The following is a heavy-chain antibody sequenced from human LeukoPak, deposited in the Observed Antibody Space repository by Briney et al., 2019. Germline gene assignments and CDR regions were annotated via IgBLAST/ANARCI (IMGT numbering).Heavy chain of an antibody. V-gene: IGHV3-30*07. J-gene: IGHJ4*02. Sequence: DSVKGRFTISRDNSKNTLSLQMNSLRAEDTAVYYCARDRGYSNFDYWGQGTLLTVSS. CDR3: ARDRGYSNFDY. D-gene: IGHD4-11*01.